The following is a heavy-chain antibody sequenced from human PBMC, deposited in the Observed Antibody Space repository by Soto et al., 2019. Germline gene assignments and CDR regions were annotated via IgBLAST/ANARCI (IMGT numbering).Heavy chain of an antibody. J-gene: IGHJ4*02. Sequence: QVQLQESGPGLVKPSQTLSLTCTVSGGSISSGGYYWSWIRQHPGKGLEWIGYIYYSGSTYYNPSLKSRVTITVDTSKIQFSLKLSSVTAADTAVYYCARDMTHCSGGSCYAGGFDYWGQGTLVTVSS. CDR3: ARDMTHCSGGSCYAGGFDY. CDR2: IYYSGST. D-gene: IGHD2-15*01. CDR1: GGSISSGGYY. V-gene: IGHV4-31*03.